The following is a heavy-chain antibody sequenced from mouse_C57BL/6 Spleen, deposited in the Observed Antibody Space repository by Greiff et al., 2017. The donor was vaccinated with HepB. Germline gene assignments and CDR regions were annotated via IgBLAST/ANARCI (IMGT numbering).Heavy chain of an antibody. CDR1: GFTFSDYY. CDR2: INYDGSST. D-gene: IGHD1-1*01. V-gene: IGHV5-16*01. Sequence: EVQLVESEGGLVQPGSSMKLSCTASGFTFSDYYMAWVRQVPEKGLEWVANINYDGSSTYYLDSLKSRFIISRDNAKNILYLQMSSLKSEDTATYYCARGDYGSSPFAYWGQGTLVTVSA. CDR3: ARGDYGSSPFAY. J-gene: IGHJ3*01.